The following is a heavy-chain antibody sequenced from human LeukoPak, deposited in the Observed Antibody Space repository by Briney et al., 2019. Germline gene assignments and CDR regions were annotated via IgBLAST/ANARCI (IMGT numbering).Heavy chain of an antibody. J-gene: IGHJ1*01. CDR3: AKGEKYYDILTGYYKEGKYFQH. CDR2: IRYDGSNK. Sequence: GGSLRLSCAASGFTFSRYGMHWVRQAPGKGLEWVAFIRYDGSNKYYADSVKGRFTISRDNSKNTLYLQMNSLRAEDTAVYYCAKGEKYYDILTGYYKEGKYFQHWGQGTLVTVSS. CDR1: GFTFSRYG. D-gene: IGHD3-9*01. V-gene: IGHV3-30*02.